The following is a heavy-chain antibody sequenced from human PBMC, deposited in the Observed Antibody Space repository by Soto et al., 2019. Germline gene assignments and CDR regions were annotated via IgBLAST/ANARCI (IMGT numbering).Heavy chain of an antibody. Sequence: QVQLVESGGGVVQPGRSLRLSCAASGFTFSSYGMHWVRQAPGKGLEWVAVISYDGSNKYYADSVKGRFNISRDNAKNTFYLQMNSLRAEDTAVYYCAKDRIFGVVTVGYYYYGMDVWGQGTTVTVSS. V-gene: IGHV3-30*18. CDR2: ISYDGSNK. CDR1: GFTFSSYG. CDR3: AKDRIFGVVTVGYYYYGMDV. D-gene: IGHD3-3*01. J-gene: IGHJ6*02.